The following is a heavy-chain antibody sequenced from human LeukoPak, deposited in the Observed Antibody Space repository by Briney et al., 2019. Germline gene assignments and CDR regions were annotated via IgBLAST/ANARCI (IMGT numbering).Heavy chain of an antibody. V-gene: IGHV4-61*01. CDR2: IYYSGST. Sequence: PSETLSLTCTVSGGSVNSGNYYWSWIRQPPGKGLEWIGFIYYSGSTNYNPSLQSRVTISVDTSKNQFSLNLNSVTAADTAVYYCARGGAARLHFQNWGQGTLVTVSS. CDR3: ARGGAARLHFQN. CDR1: GGSVNSGNYY. J-gene: IGHJ1*01. D-gene: IGHD6-6*01.